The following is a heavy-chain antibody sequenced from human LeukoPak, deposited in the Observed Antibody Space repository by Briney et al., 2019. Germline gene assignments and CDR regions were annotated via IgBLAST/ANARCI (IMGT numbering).Heavy chain of an antibody. D-gene: IGHD5-24*01. Sequence: GGSLRLSCAASGLTYRNYYFSWVRQAPGKGLEWISYISDDGSYANYADSVRGRFTISRDNAKNSLFLQMNSLRVEDTAVYYCARDGYNRFFDYWGQGTLVTVSS. CDR2: ISDDGSYA. J-gene: IGHJ4*02. CDR3: ARDGYNRFFDY. V-gene: IGHV3-11*05. CDR1: GLTYRNYY.